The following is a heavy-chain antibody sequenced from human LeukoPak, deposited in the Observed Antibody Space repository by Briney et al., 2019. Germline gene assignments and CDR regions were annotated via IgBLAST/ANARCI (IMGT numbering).Heavy chain of an antibody. D-gene: IGHD6-13*01. V-gene: IGHV1-69*05. J-gene: IGHJ4*02. CDR2: IIPIFGTA. CDR3: AREPIAAPSFDY. Sequence: SVKVSCKASGGTFSSYAISWVRQAPGKGLEWMGGIIPIFGTANYAQTFQGRVTITTDETTSTAYMELSSLRSEDTAVYYCAREPIAAPSFDYWGQGTLVTVSS. CDR1: GGTFSSYA.